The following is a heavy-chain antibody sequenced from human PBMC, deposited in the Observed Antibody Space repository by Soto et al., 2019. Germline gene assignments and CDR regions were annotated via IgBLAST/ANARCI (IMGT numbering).Heavy chain of an antibody. Sequence: QVQLVQSGAEVKKPGSSVKVSCKASGGTFSSSGISWVRQAPGQGLEWMGGLMPIFGPANYAQKFQGRVTITANDSTSTVFMELSSLRSEDTAVYYCARLVRARIRLSPRVGRFEPWGQGTVVTVSS. CDR1: GGTFSSSG. D-gene: IGHD1-26*01. CDR2: LMPIFGPA. CDR3: ARLVRARIRLSPRVGRFEP. J-gene: IGHJ5*02. V-gene: IGHV1-69*01.